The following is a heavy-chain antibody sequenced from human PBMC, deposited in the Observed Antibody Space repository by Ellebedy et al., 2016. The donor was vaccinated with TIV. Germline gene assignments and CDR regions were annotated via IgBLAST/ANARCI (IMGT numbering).Heavy chain of an antibody. J-gene: IGHJ5*02. CDR1: GGSISSYY. D-gene: IGHD3-16*02. V-gene: IGHV4-4*07. CDR2: IYTSGST. CDR3: ARVSGSDYVWGSYRYEGWFDP. Sequence: SETLSLTCTVSGGSISSYYWSWIRQPAGKGLEWIGRIYTSGSTNYNPSLKSRVTMSVDTSKNQFSLKLSSVTAADTAVYYCARVSGSDYVWGSYRYEGWFDPWGQGTPVTVSS.